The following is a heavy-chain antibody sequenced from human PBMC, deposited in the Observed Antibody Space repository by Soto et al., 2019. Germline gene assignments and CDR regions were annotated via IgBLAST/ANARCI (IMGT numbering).Heavy chain of an antibody. J-gene: IGHJ4*02. CDR3: ARGGQLGHFDY. D-gene: IGHD6-6*01. CDR1: GFTFSSYG. V-gene: IGHV3-33*01. Sequence: GGSLRLSCAASGFTFSSYGMHWVRQAPGKGLEWVAVIWYDGSNKYYADSVKGRFTISRDNSKNTLYLQMNSLRAEDTAVYYCARGGQLGHFDYWGQGTLVTVSS. CDR2: IWYDGSNK.